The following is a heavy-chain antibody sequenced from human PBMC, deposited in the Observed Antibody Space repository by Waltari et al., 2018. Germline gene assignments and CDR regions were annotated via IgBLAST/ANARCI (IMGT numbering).Heavy chain of an antibody. Sequence: EVKLVESGGGLVQPGGSLILSCAASGFTFSDNWMHWVRQAPGKGLVWVSRMNSDATIKDNADSVKGRFTISRDNAENTLYLQMNSLGIEDTAIYYCVRGSSGWYGTDFWGQGTLVTVSS. CDR2: MNSDATIK. CDR1: GFTFSDNW. J-gene: IGHJ4*02. D-gene: IGHD6-19*01. CDR3: VRGSSGWYGTDF. V-gene: IGHV3-74*01.